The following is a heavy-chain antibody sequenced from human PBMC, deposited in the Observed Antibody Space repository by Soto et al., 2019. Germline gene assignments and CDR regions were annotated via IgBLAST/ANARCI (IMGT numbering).Heavy chain of an antibody. Sequence: QLQLQESGPGLVKPSETLSLACTVSGGSISSSSYYWGWIRQPPGKGLEWIGSIYYSGSTYYNPSLKSRVTISVDTSKNQFSLKLSSVTAADTAVYYCARHAAGPIGAYSWGQGTLVTVSS. J-gene: IGHJ4*02. D-gene: IGHD6-19*01. CDR2: IYYSGST. V-gene: IGHV4-39*01. CDR3: ARHAAGPIGAYS. CDR1: GGSISSSSYY.